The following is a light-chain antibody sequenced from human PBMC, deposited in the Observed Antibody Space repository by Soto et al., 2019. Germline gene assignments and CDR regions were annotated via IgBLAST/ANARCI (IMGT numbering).Light chain of an antibody. CDR1: QSLLHSDGKTF. CDR3: MQSLQHPYT. Sequence: DIVMTQTPVSLSVTPGQPASISCKSSQSLLHSDGKTFLYWYLQRPGQPPQPLISEVSSRFSGVANRFSGSGSGTDFTLKISRVEAEDAGVYYCMQSLQHPYTFGQGTKLEIK. V-gene: IGKV2D-29*01. J-gene: IGKJ2*01. CDR2: EVS.